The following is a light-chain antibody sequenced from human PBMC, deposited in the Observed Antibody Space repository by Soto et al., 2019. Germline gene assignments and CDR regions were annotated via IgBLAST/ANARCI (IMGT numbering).Light chain of an antibody. V-gene: IGLV2-14*03. J-gene: IGLJ1*01. CDR2: DVT. CDR1: SSDVGGYNY. Sequence: QSALTQPASVSGSPGQSITISCTGTSSDVGGYNYVSWYQQHPGKAPKLMIYDVTNRPSGVSNRFSGSKSGNTASLTISGLQAEDEADYYCSSKRSSSPLVFGTGTKLTVL. CDR3: SSKRSSSPLV.